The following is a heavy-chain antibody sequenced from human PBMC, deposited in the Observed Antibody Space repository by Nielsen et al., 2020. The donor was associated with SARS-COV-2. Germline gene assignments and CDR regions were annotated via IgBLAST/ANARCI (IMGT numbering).Heavy chain of an antibody. CDR3: AKDTRSGLVRGVITDY. D-gene: IGHD3-10*01. J-gene: IGHJ4*02. V-gene: IGHV3-30*18. Sequence: GESLKISCAASGFTFSSYGMHWVRQAPGKGLEWVAVISYDGNNKYYSDSVKGRFTISGDNSKNTLYLQMNSLRAEDTAVYYCAKDTRSGLVRGVITDYWGQGTLVTVSS. CDR2: ISYDGNNK. CDR1: GFTFSSYG.